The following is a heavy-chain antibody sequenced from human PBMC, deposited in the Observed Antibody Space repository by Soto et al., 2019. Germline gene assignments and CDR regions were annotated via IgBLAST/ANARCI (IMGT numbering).Heavy chain of an antibody. CDR3: ARGKYSAFDY. V-gene: IGHV6-1*01. J-gene: IGHJ4*02. Sequence: QVQLQQSGPGLVKPSQTLSLTCAISGDSISTNNVAWNWIRQSPSGGLEWLGRTGYTSKWYNDYAASVRRRITINPDTSKNQFSLQLNSVTLDDTAVYYCARGKYSAFDYWGQGTLVTVSS. CDR2: TGYTSKWYN. D-gene: IGHD5-18*01. CDR1: GDSISTNNVA.